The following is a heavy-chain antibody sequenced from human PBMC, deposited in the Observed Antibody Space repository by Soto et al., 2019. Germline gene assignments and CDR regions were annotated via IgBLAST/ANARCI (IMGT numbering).Heavy chain of an antibody. V-gene: IGHV4-34*01. Sequence: SETLSLTCAVYGGSFSGYYWSWIRQPPGKGLEWIGEINHSGSTNYNPSLKSRVTISVDTSKNQFSLKLSSVTAADTAVYYCASPRDDSSGYYYAVDYWGQGTLVTVSS. D-gene: IGHD3-22*01. CDR3: ASPRDDSSGYYYAVDY. CDR2: INHSGST. CDR1: GGSFSGYY. J-gene: IGHJ4*02.